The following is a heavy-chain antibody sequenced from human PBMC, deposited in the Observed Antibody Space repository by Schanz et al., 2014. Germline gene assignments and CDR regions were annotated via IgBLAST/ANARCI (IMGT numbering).Heavy chain of an antibody. J-gene: IGHJ4*02. CDR2: ISGDHRNT. Sequence: EVQLLESGGGLVQPGGSLRLSCASSGFSFTTYAMSWVRQAPGKGLEWVSSISGDHRNTFYADSVKGRFTISRDNSKNSLYLQMNSLRAEDTAVYYCARSRSGFYFDYWGQGTLVAVSS. D-gene: IGHD1-26*01. CDR1: GFSFTTYA. V-gene: IGHV3-23*01. CDR3: ARSRSGFYFDY.